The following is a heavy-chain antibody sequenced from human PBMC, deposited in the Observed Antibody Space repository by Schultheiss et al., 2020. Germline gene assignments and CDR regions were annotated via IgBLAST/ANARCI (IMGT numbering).Heavy chain of an antibody. J-gene: IGHJ4*02. Sequence: SETLSLTCTVSGGSISSGGYYWSWIRQHPGKGLEWIGYIYYSGSTYYNPSLKSRVTISVDTSKNQFSLKLSSVTAADTAVYYCASSLRYFDWLLVPSDYWGQGTLVTVSS. CDR1: GGSISSGGYY. D-gene: IGHD3-9*01. V-gene: IGHV4-31*03. CDR2: IYYSGST. CDR3: ASSLRYFDWLLVPSDY.